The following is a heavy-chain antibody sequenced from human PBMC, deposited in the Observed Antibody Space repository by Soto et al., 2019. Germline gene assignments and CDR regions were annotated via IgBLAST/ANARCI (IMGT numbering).Heavy chain of an antibody. CDR2: IYYSGST. D-gene: IGHD2-2*01. J-gene: IGHJ4*02. Sequence: SETLSLTCTVSGGSISSSSYYWGWIRQPPGKGLEWIGSIYYSGSTYYNPSLKSRVTISVDTSKNQFSLKLSSVTAADTAVYYCARPGPLLSRGRDYFDYWGQGTLVTVSS. CDR3: ARPGPLLSRGRDYFDY. CDR1: GGSISSSSYY. V-gene: IGHV4-39*01.